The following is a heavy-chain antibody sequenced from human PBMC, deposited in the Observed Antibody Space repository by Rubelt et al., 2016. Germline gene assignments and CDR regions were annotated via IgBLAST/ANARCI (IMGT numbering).Heavy chain of an antibody. Sequence: GKGLEWVSVIYSGGSTYYADSVKGRFTISRDNSKNTLYLQMNSLRAEDTAVYYCARDWQWLDENGNWFDPWGQGTLVTVSS. J-gene: IGHJ5*02. CDR3: ARDWQWLDENGNWFDP. D-gene: IGHD6-19*01. CDR2: IYSGGST. V-gene: IGHV3-66*01.